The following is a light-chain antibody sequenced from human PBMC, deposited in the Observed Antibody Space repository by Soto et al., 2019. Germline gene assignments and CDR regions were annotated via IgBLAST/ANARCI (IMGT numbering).Light chain of an antibody. CDR1: QSVTSR. Sequence: DIQMTQSPSTLSASVGDRVTITCRASQSVTSRLAWYQQKPGKAPKRLIYGASNLESGDPSRFSGSGSGTEFTLTISSRQPDDCATYYCHQYNSYALTFGGGTTVEIK. CDR2: GAS. CDR3: HQYNSYALT. V-gene: IGKV1-5*01. J-gene: IGKJ4*01.